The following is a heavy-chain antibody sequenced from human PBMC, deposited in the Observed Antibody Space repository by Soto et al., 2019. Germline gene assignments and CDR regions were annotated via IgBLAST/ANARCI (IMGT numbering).Heavy chain of an antibody. J-gene: IGHJ4*02. CDR1: GFTFSSYS. Sequence: GGSLRLSCAASGFTFSSYSMNWVRQAPGKGLEWVSSISSSSSYIYYADSVKGRFTISRDNAKNSLYLQMNSLRAEDTAVYYCARDLNDYSNFDYWGQGTLVTVSS. CDR2: ISSSSSYI. D-gene: IGHD4-4*01. CDR3: ARDLNDYSNFDY. V-gene: IGHV3-21*01.